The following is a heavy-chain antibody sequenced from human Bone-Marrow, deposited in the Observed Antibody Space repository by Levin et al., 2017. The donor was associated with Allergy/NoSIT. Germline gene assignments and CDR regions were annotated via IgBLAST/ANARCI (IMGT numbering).Heavy chain of an antibody. J-gene: IGHJ5*02. V-gene: IGHV4-4*07. CDR2: VYSSGTT. CDR3: AGARDEFGDYGFDP. Sequence: SETLSLTCSVFGGSSSSYYWTWIRQPAGKGLEWVGRVYSSGTTAYNPSLKSRLTVSLDTSKQQFPLRLDSLTAADTAVYFCAGARDEFGDYGFDPWGQGTLVTVSS. D-gene: IGHD4-17*01. CDR1: GGSSSSYY.